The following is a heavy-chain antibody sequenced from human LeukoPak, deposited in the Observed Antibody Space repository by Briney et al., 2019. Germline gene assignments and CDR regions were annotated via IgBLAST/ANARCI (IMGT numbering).Heavy chain of an antibody. Sequence: SENLSLTCTVSGGSISSYYWSWIRQPAGKGLEWIGRIYTSGSTNYNPSLKSRVTMSVDTSKNQFSLKLSSVTAADTAVYYCARASHDILTGLGNNWFDPWGQGTLVTVSS. CDR3: ARASHDILTGLGNNWFDP. CDR2: IYTSGST. J-gene: IGHJ5*02. D-gene: IGHD3-9*01. V-gene: IGHV4-4*07. CDR1: GGSISSYY.